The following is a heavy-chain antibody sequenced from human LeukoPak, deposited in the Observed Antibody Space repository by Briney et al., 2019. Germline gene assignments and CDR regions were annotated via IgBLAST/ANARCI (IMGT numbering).Heavy chain of an antibody. D-gene: IGHD1-26*01. CDR1: GYTFSDHY. CDR3: ARSDHNSWNAFDI. V-gene: IGHV1-2*02. Sequence: GASVKVSCKASGYTFSDHYMHGVRQAPGQGLEWMGWINPYSGFTNYAQKFQGRVTITRNTPISTAYMELSSLTSEDTAVYYCARSDHNSWNAFDIWGQGTMVTVSS. J-gene: IGHJ3*02. CDR2: INPYSGFT.